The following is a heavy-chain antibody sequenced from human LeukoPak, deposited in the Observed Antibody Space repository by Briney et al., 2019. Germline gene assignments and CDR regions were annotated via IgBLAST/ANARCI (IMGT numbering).Heavy chain of an antibody. CDR1: GYTFTSYG. J-gene: IGHJ4*02. D-gene: IGHD6-13*01. CDR3: ASDQAGIAVAGRSPAYDY. Sequence: ASVKVSCKASGYTFTSYGISWVRQAPGQGLEWMGWISAYNGNTNYAQKLQGRVTMTTDTSTSTAFMELWSLTSDDTAVYFCASDQAGIAVAGRSPAYDYWGQGTLVTVSS. CDR2: ISAYNGNT. V-gene: IGHV1-18*01.